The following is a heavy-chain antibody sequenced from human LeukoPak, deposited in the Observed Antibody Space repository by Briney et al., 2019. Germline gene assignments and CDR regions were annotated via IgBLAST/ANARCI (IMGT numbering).Heavy chain of an antibody. CDR3: AKDVGKWESLHFFDY. CDR1: GFTLSTNA. V-gene: IGHV3-23*01. D-gene: IGHD1-26*01. CDR2: ISGSGAST. J-gene: IGHJ4*02. Sequence: PGGSLRLSCLTSGFTLSTNAMSWVRQAPGKELEWISGISGSGASTYYADSVKGRFTISRDDSRNTLYPQMNSLRGDDTAVYYCAKDVGKWESLHFFDYWGQGTLVTVSS.